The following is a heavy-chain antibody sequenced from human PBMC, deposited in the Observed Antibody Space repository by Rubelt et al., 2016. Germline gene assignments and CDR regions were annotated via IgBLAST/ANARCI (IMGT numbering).Heavy chain of an antibody. CDR1: GGSISSGGYY. J-gene: IGHJ4*02. D-gene: IGHD2-15*01. CDR2: IYYSGST. V-gene: IGHV4-31*03. CDR3: ARDSGSRIFDY. Sequence: QVQLQESGPGLVKPSQTLSLTCTVSGGSISSGGYYWSWIRQHPGKGLEWIGYIYYSGSTYYNPSLKVRVTISADTSKNQCSLKLRSVTAAEPAVYYCARDSGSRIFDYWGQGTLVTVSS.